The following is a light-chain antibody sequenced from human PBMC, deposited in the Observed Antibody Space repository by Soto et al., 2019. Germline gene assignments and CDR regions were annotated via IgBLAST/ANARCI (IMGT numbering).Light chain of an antibody. CDR1: SSNIGAGYD. J-gene: IGLJ3*02. V-gene: IGLV1-40*01. CDR3: AAWDDSLNGPV. Sequence: QSVLTQPPSVSGAPGQRVTISCTGNSSNIGAGYDVLWYQQLPGTVPKLLIYGNRNRPSGVPDRFSGSKSGTSASLAISGLQSEDEADYHCAAWDDSLNGPVFGGGTKLTVL. CDR2: GNR.